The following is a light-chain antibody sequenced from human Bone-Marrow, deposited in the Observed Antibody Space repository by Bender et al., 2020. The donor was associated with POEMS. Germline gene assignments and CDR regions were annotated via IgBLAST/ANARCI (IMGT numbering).Light chain of an antibody. CDR2: EVT. CDR1: GSDVGKYNL. J-gene: IGLJ2*01. CDR3: SAYEGDNNVL. V-gene: IGLV2-14*02. Sequence: QSALTQPASISGSPGLSITISCTVTGSDVGKYNLVSWYRQVAGKAPTLLIYEVTRRPSGISTRFSGSKSGNTASLTVSGLQAEDEAIYYCSAYEGDNNVLFGGGTKLTVL.